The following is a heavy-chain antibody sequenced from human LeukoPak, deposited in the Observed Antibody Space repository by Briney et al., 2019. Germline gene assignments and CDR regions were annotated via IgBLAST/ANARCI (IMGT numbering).Heavy chain of an antibody. CDR3: ARDRSWLLDY. J-gene: IGHJ4*02. CDR1: GGSISSSSYY. CDR2: IYYSGST. Sequence: SETLSLTCTVSGGSISSSSYYWGWIRQPPGKGLEWIGSIYYSGSTYYNPSLKSRVTISVDTSKNQFSLKLSSVTAADTAVYYCARDRSWLLDYWGQGTLVTVSS. D-gene: IGHD5-24*01. V-gene: IGHV4-39*07.